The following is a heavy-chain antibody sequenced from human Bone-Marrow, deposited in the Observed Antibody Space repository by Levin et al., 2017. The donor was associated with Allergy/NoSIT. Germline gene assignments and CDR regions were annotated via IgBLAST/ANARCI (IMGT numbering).Heavy chain of an antibody. J-gene: IGHJ4*02. D-gene: IGHD1-14*01. V-gene: IGHV5-10-1*01. CDR3: ARLAPEARVDFDF. CDR1: GYSFTNNW. Sequence: PVASVKVSCKGSGYSFTNNWITWVRQRPGRGLEWMGRIDPSDSYPNYSPSFQGHVTFSADESISTAYLQWSSLRASDTAMYYCARLAPEARVDFDFWGQGTLVTVSS. CDR2: IDPSDSYP.